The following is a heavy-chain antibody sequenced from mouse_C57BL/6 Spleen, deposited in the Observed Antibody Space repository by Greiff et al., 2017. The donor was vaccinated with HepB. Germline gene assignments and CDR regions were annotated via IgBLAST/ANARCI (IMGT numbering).Heavy chain of an antibody. CDR1: GYTFTDYE. CDR2: IDPETGGT. CDR3: TSERITTVVAHFDY. V-gene: IGHV1-15*01. Sequence: QVQLQQSGAELVRPGASVTLSCKASGYTFTDYEMHWVKQTPVRGLEWIGAIDPETGGTAYNQKFKGKAILTADKSSSTAYMELRSLTSEDSAVYYCTSERITTVVAHFDYWGQGTTLTVSS. D-gene: IGHD1-1*01. J-gene: IGHJ2*01.